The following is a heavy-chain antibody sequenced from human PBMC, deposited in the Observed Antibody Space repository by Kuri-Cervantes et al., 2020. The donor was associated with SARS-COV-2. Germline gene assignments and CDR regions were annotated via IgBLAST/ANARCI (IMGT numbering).Heavy chain of an antibody. V-gene: IGHV1-2*02. J-gene: IGHJ5*02. CDR2: INPNSGGT. CDR3: ARGGTGIFTWFDP. CDR1: GYTFTGYY. Sequence: ASVKVSCKASGYTFTGYYMHWVRQAPGQGLEWMGWINPNSGGTNYAQKFQGRVTMTRDTSISTAYMELSRLRSDDPAVYYCARGGTGIFTWFDPWGQGTLVTVSS.